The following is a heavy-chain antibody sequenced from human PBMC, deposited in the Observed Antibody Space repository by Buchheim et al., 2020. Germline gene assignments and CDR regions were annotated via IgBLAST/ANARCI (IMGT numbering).Heavy chain of an antibody. CDR1: GYTFTSYY. D-gene: IGHD2-2*02. CDR2: INPSGGST. V-gene: IGHV1-46*01. Sequence: QVQLVQSGAEVKKPGAPVKVSCKASGYTFTSYYMHWVRQAPGQGLEWMGIINPSGGSTSYAQKFQGRVTMTRDPSTSTVYMELSSLRSEDTAVYYCARDPGEYCSSTSCYMGIHYYYYYYMDVWGKGTT. CDR3: ARDPGEYCSSTSCYMGIHYYYYYYMDV. J-gene: IGHJ6*03.